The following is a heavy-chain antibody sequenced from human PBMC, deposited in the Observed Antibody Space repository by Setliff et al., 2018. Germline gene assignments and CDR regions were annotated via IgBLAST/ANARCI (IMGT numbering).Heavy chain of an antibody. CDR2: IKQDGSEK. J-gene: IGHJ4*02. Sequence: TGGSLRLSCAASGFTFSSYWMSWVRQAPGKGLEWVANIKQDGSEKYYADSVKGRFTISRDNSKNTLYLQMNSLRAEDTAVYYCVRDTTSGWMLTNWGQGTLVTVSS. V-gene: IGHV3-7*01. D-gene: IGHD6-25*01. CDR1: GFTFSSYW. CDR3: VRDTTSGWMLTN.